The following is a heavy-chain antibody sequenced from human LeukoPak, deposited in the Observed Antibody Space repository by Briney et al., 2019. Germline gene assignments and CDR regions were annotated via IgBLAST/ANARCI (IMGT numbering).Heavy chain of an antibody. CDR3: AKYSDSSGYPRPYYYMDV. D-gene: IGHD3-22*01. V-gene: IGHV3-23*01. Sequence: GGSLRLSCAASGFTFSSYAMSWVRQAPGKGLEWVSAISGSGGSTYYADSVKGRFTISRDNSKNTLYLQMNSLRAEDTAVYYCAKYSDSSGYPRPYYYMDVWGKGTTVTVSS. J-gene: IGHJ6*03. CDR1: GFTFSSYA. CDR2: ISGSGGST.